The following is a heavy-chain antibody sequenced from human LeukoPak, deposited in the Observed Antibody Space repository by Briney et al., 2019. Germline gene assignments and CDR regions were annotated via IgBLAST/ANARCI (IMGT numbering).Heavy chain of an antibody. CDR1: GGTFSSYA. V-gene: IGHV1-69*01. D-gene: IGHD3-10*01. CDR2: IIPIFGTA. J-gene: IGHJ4*02. CDR3: ARVGDYGSGSYFFDY. Sequence: SVKVSCKASGGTFSSYAISWVRQAPGQGLEWMGGIIPIFGTANYAQKFQGRVTITADESTSTAYMELSSLRSGDTAVYYCARVGDYGSGSYFFDYWGQGTLVTVSS.